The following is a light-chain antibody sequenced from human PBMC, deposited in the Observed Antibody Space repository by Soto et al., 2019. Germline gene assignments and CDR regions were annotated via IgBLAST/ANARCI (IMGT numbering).Light chain of an antibody. Sequence: EIVLTQSPGTLSLSPGERATLSCRASQTIKSTSLAWYQQRPGQAPSLLIYGASSRATGIPDEFIGSGSGTDFTLTISRLEPEDSAVYYCQQYGSSPRTFGQGTKVEI. CDR2: GAS. J-gene: IGKJ1*01. CDR1: QTIKSTS. V-gene: IGKV3-20*01. CDR3: QQYGSSPRT.